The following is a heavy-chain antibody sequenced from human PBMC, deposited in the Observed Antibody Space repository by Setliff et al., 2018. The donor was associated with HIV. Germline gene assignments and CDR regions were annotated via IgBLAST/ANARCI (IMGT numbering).Heavy chain of an antibody. D-gene: IGHD6-19*01. Sequence: HPGGSLRLSCAASGFAFSSYSMNWVRQAPGKGLERVSILYGNGDTYYADSVKGRFTISRDNSQTTLYLQMNSLGGEDTAVYYCVSSVWPNNADYWGQGTLVTVSS. CDR1: GFAFSSYS. CDR3: VSSVWPNNADY. V-gene: IGHV3-53*01. J-gene: IGHJ4*02. CDR2: LYGNGDT.